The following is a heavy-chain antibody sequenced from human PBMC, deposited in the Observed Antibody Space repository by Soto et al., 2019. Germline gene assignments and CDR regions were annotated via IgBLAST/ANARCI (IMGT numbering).Heavy chain of an antibody. D-gene: IGHD5-18*01. CDR3: AKDGGGDQYGYVMLDKYYYGMDV. Sequence: QVQLVESGGGVVQPGRSLRLSCAASGVTFSTYAMHWVRQAPGKGLEWVAVISYDGSNKYYADSVRGRFTISRDNSKNPRFMQMNSLRAEDTAVYYCAKDGGGDQYGYVMLDKYYYGMDVWGQGTTVTVSS. CDR2: ISYDGSNK. V-gene: IGHV3-30-3*01. J-gene: IGHJ6*02. CDR1: GVTFSTYA.